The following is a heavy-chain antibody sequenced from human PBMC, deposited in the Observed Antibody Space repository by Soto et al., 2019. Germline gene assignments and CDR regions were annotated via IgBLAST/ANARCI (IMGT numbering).Heavy chain of an antibody. D-gene: IGHD6-19*01. V-gene: IGHV1-3*05. J-gene: IGHJ4*02. CDR3: ARAVAVPADFDY. Sequence: QVQLVQSGAEEKKPGASVKVSCKASGYTFTGYAMHWVRQAPGQRLEWMGWINAGNGNTKYSQKFQGRVTITRDTSASTAYMDLSSLRSEDTAVYFCARAVAVPADFDYWGQETLVTVSS. CDR1: GYTFTGYA. CDR2: INAGNGNT.